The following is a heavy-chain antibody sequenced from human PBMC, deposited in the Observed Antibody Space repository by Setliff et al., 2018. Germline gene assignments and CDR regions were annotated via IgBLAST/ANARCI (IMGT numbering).Heavy chain of an antibody. V-gene: IGHV3-23*01. J-gene: IGHJ4*02. D-gene: IGHD3-22*01. CDR1: GFTFNNYF. Sequence: LRLSCAASGFTFNNYFMIWVRQAPGKGLEWVSSISNSGGEIHYADSVKGRFTISRDNSKNTLYLQMNSLRAEDTAVYYCAKGLKSSGPDWYFDYWGPGTLVTVSS. CDR2: ISNSGGEI. CDR3: AKGLKSSGPDWYFDY.